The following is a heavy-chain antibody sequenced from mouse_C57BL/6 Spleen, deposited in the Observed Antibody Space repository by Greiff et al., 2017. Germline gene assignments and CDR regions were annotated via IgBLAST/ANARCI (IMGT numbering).Heavy chain of an antibody. Sequence: EVQLVESGGGLVKPGGSLKLSCAASGFTFSDYGMHWVRQAPEKGLEWVAYISSGSSTIYYADTVKGRFTISRDNAKNTLFLQMTSLRSEDTAMYYCARSYSYGSSTWFAYWGQGTLVTVSA. CDR3: ARSYSYGSSTWFAY. J-gene: IGHJ3*01. V-gene: IGHV5-17*01. CDR1: GFTFSDYG. CDR2: ISSGSSTI. D-gene: IGHD1-1*01.